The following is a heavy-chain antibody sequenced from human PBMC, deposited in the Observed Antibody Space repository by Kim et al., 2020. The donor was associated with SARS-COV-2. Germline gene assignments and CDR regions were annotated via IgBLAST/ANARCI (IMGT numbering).Heavy chain of an antibody. J-gene: IGHJ6*02. V-gene: IGHV1-46*01. D-gene: IGHD3-3*01. CDR2: INPSGGST. CDR3: ARTYDIYYYYYGMDV. Sequence: ASVKVSCKASGYTFTSYYMHWVRQAPGQGLEWMGIINPSGGSTSYAQKFQGRVTMTRDTSTSTVYMELSSLRSEDTAVYYCARTYDIYYYYYGMDVWGQGTTVTVSS. CDR1: GYTFTSYY.